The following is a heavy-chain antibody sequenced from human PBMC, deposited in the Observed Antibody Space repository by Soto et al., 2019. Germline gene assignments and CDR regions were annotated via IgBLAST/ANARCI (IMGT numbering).Heavy chain of an antibody. CDR3: AREIKTTAIKYYYYGMEV. J-gene: IGHJ6*02. CDR1: GFTFSSYW. D-gene: IGHD4-4*01. Sequence: GWSLRLSCAASGFTFSSYWMNLGRQAPGKGLEWVANIKQDGSEKYYVDSVKGRFTISRDNAKNSLYLQMKSLRAEDTAVYYCAREIKTTAIKYYYYGMEVWGQGTKVTVSS. V-gene: IGHV3-7*01. CDR2: IKQDGSEK.